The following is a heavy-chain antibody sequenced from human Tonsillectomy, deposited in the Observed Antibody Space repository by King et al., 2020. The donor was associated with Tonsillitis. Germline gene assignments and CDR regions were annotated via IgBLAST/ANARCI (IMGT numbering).Heavy chain of an antibody. D-gene: IGHD2-21*02. Sequence: QLVQSGAEVSKPGASVKVSCKTSGYTFTGHYMHWVRQAPGQGLEWMGWINPYTGDTNYARKFKGRVAMTRDTSINTAYMELSILRSDDTAVYFCARVVFCGGYCQGPYYYGLDVWGQGTTVTVSS. CDR1: GYTFTGHY. V-gene: IGHV1-2*02. CDR2: INPYTGDT. J-gene: IGHJ6*02. CDR3: ARVVFCGGYCQGPYYYGLDV.